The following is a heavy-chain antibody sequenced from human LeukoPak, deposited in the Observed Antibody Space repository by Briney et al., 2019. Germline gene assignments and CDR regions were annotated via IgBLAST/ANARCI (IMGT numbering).Heavy chain of an antibody. CDR2: ISGTGGST. CDR1: GFTFSSYA. D-gene: IGHD3-3*01. CDR3: AKGVRGITIFGVVRQYYFDY. V-gene: IGHV3-23*01. Sequence: GGSLRLSCAASGFTFSSYAMSLVRQAPGKGLEWVSGISGTGGSTDYADSVKGRFTISRHNSKSTLYLQMNSLRAEDTAVYYCAKGVRGITIFGVVRQYYFDYWGQGTLVTVSS. J-gene: IGHJ4*02.